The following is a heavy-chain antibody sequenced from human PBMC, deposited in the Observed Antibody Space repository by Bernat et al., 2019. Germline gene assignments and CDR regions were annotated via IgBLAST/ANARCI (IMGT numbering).Heavy chain of an antibody. CDR3: ARGYCSSTSCYYNWFDP. CDR1: GGSISSGGYY. CDR2: IYYSGST. D-gene: IGHD2-2*01. V-gene: IGHV4-31*03. Sequence: QVQLQESGPGLVKPSQTLSLTCTVSGGSISSGGYYWSWIRQHPGKGLEWIGYIYYSGSTYYNPSLKSRVTISVDTSKNQFSLKLSSVTAADTAVYYCARGYCSSTSCYYNWFDPWGQGTLVTVSS. J-gene: IGHJ5*02.